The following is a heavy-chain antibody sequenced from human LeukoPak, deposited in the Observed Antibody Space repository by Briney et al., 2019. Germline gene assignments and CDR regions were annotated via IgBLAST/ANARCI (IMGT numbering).Heavy chain of an antibody. Sequence: SETLSLTCTVSGGSITSSKYYWGWIRQPPGKGLEWIGSFYYSGSTNYNPSLKSRVTISVDTSKNQFSLKLSSVTAADTAVYYCVYYYGSGSVEYWGQGTLVTVSS. J-gene: IGHJ4*02. CDR2: FYYSGST. V-gene: IGHV4-39*01. CDR3: VYYYGSGSVEY. D-gene: IGHD3-10*01. CDR1: GGSITSSKYY.